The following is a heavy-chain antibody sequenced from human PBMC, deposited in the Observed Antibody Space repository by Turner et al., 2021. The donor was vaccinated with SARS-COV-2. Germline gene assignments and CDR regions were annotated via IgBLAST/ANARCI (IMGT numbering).Heavy chain of an antibody. D-gene: IGHD2-15*01. Sequence: QVQLVESGGGVVQPGRSLRLSCAASGFTFSSYGIHWVRQAPGQGREWVAVISYDGSNKYYADSVKGRFTISRDNSKNTVYLQMNSLRAEDTAVYYCAKRIGSYCSGGSCSGGSFDYWGQGTLVTVSS. J-gene: IGHJ4*02. CDR2: ISYDGSNK. CDR1: GFTFSSYG. CDR3: AKRIGSYCSGGSCSGGSFDY. V-gene: IGHV3-30*18.